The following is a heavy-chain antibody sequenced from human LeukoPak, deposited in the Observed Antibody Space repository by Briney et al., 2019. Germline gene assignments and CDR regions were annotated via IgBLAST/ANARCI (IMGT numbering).Heavy chain of an antibody. CDR1: GYTFTSYD. V-gene: IGHV1-8*01. D-gene: IGHD3-10*01. J-gene: IGHJ4*02. CDR2: MNPNSGNT. CDR3: AREGGYYGSGSPTY. Sequence: ASVKVSCKASGYTFTSYDINWVRQATGQGLEWMGWMNPNSGNTGYAQKFQGRVTMTRNTSISTAYMELSSLRAEDTAVYYCAREGGYYGSGSPTYWGQGTLVTVSS.